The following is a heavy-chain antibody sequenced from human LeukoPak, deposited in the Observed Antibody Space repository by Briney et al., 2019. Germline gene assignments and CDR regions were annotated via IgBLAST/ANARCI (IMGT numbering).Heavy chain of an antibody. CDR2: IYNSGFT. CDR3: ARGGGLAELASEY. V-gene: IGHV4-31*03. J-gene: IGHJ4*02. D-gene: IGHD3-10*01. Sequence: SETLSLTCTVSGGSISSGGYYWNWIRQHPGKGLEWIGYIYNSGFTYYNPSLKSRVTISVDTSKNQFSLKLSSVTAADTAVYYCARGGGLAELASEYWGQGTLVTVSS. CDR1: GGSISSGGYY.